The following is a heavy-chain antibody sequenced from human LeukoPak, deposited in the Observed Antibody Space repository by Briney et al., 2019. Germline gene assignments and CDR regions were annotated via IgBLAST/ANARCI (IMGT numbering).Heavy chain of an antibody. CDR2: IHHSGTT. CDR1: GYSINNNYY. J-gene: IGHJ6*03. CDR3: ARARYYYYNYMDV. Sequence: SSETLSLTCTVSGYSINNNYYWDWIRQPPGKGLEFIASIHHSGTTYYNPALKSRVTISVDTSKNQFSLKVNSVTAADTAVYYCARARYYYYNYMDVWGKGTTVTVSS. V-gene: IGHV4-38-2*02.